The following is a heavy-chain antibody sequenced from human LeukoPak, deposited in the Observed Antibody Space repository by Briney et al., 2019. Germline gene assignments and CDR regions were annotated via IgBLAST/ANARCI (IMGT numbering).Heavy chain of an antibody. CDR2: FDPEDGET. J-gene: IGHJ4*02. V-gene: IGHV1-24*01. D-gene: IGHD5-24*01. CDR1: GYTLTELS. CDR3: ARGGREWLQWCFDY. Sequence: ASVKVSCKVSGYTLTELSMHWVRQAPGKGLEWMGGFDPEDGETIYAQKFQGRVTMTEDTSTDTAYMELSSLRSDDTAVYYCARGGREWLQWCFDYWGQGTLVTVSS.